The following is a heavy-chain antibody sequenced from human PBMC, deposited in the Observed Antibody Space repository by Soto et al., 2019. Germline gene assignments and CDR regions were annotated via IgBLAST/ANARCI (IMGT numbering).Heavy chain of an antibody. D-gene: IGHD5-18*01. CDR1: GYTFTNNV. Sequence: ASVQVSCKTSGYTFTNNVIHWVRQAPGQRLEWIGWVNAGNDNTKWSREFQGRLTLTKDTSATTAYMELSSLTPEDTAIYFCAREVPYGYSRFDYWGQGTLVTVSS. V-gene: IGHV1-3*01. CDR2: VNAGNDNT. J-gene: IGHJ4*02. CDR3: AREVPYGYSRFDY.